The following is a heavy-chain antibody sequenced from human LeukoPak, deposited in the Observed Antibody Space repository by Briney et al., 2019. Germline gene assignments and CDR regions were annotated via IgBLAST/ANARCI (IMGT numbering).Heavy chain of an antibody. V-gene: IGHV1-2*02. Sequence: ASVKVSCKASGYTFTGYYMHWVRQAPGQGLEWVGLVNPNNGDTKYAQKFQGRVTMTRDTSVSTAYMELSRLRSDDTAVYYCARDSRVTNGDYWGQGTLVTAS. CDR1: GYTFTGYY. CDR2: VNPNNGDT. CDR3: ARDSRVTNGDY. D-gene: IGHD3-10*01. J-gene: IGHJ4*02.